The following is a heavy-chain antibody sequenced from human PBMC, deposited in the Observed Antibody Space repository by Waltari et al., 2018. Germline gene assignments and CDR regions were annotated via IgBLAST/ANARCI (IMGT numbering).Heavy chain of an antibody. CDR3: ARHLRYHGYMDV. CDR2: IYYSGST. Sequence: QLPLQESGPGLVKPSETLSLTCPVSGGSISSRRYYWGWIRQLPGKGLEWIGSIYYSGSTYYNPSLKSRVTISVDTSRNQFSLKLSSVTAADTAVYYCARHLRYHGYMDVWGKGTTVTVSS. D-gene: IGHD2-2*01. J-gene: IGHJ6*03. V-gene: IGHV4-39*01. CDR1: GGSISSRRYY.